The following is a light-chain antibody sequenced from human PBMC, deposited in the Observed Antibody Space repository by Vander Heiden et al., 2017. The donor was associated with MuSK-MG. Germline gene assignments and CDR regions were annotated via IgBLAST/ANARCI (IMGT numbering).Light chain of an antibody. CDR2: MNN. J-gene: IGLJ1*01. CDR3: EAWDTSLSGLLYV. CDR1: SPTTGVNY. Sequence: QSVLTQPPSASGTPGQSVTIPCSGSSPTTGVNYGFWYRQLPGSAPNLLISMNNERPSGFPDRFSGSTSGTSASLAISGLRSEDEAEYYCEAWDTSLSGLLYVFGSGTKVTVL. V-gene: IGLV1-47*01.